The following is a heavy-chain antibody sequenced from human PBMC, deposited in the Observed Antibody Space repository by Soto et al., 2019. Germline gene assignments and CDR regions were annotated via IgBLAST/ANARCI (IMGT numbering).Heavy chain of an antibody. CDR1: GFTFSTYL. CDR3: TKGWGDY. CDR2: ISGAGGST. V-gene: IGHV3-23*01. Sequence: EAQVLESGGGLVQPGGSLRLSCLASGFTFSTYLMGWVRQAPGKGLEWVSGISGAGGSTSYADSVKGRFTISRDNSKNTLYLQMNSLRAEDTAVYYCTKGWGDYWGQGTLVIVSS. D-gene: IGHD3-16*01. J-gene: IGHJ4*02.